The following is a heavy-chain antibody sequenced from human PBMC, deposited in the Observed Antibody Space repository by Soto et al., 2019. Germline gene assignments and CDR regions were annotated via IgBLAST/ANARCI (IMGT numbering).Heavy chain of an antibody. CDR3: ARDWSNCSYNYPYYYAMDA. V-gene: IGHV3-53*01. CDR1: GCSVTSSY. D-gene: IGHD2-15*01. Sequence: WGSLRLSCTVSGCSVTSSYINWVRQSPGKGLDWVSIGYSSGTTYYAYSVRGRFTVSRYDSKNTLLLHMNSLRADATAVYEYARDWSNCSYNYPYYYAMDAWGQGTTVTVSS. J-gene: IGHJ6*02. CDR2: GYSSGTT.